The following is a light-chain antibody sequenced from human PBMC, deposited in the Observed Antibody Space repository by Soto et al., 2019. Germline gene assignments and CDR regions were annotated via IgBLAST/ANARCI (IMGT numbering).Light chain of an antibody. CDR2: GAS. CDR1: QTVTTD. J-gene: IGKJ1*01. CDR3: HQYYTWPRT. Sequence: GMSQSPFTLSVSPGERATLSCRASQTVTTDLAWYQQKPGQAPRLVIHGASTRATDFPARFSGSGSGTEFTLTISSLQSEDIAVYYCHQYYTWPRTFGQGTKVDIK. V-gene: IGKV3-15*01.